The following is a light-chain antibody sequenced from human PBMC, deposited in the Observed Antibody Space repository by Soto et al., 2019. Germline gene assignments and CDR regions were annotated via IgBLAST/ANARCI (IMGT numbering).Light chain of an antibody. CDR1: QTLLHSNGYNY. CDR3: MQALQTLWT. J-gene: IGKJ1*01. CDR2: LGS. Sequence: DIVMTQSPLSLPVTPEEPASISCRTSQTLLHSNGYNYLDWYLQKPGQSPQXMIYLGSNRASGVPDRFSGSGSGTAFTLKISRVEAEDVGVYYCMQALQTLWTLGQGTKVDIK. V-gene: IGKV2-28*01.